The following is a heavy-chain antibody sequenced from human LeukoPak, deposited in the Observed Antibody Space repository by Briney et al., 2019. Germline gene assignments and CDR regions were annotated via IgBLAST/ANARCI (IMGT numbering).Heavy chain of an antibody. J-gene: IGHJ4*02. D-gene: IGHD3-10*01. CDR1: GGSFSGYY. V-gene: IGHV4-34*01. CDR2: INHSGST. CDR3: ARQSPDYYGSGSYYYFDY. Sequence: PSETLSLTCAVYGGSFSGYYWSWIRQPPGKGLEWIGEINHSGSTNYNPSLKSRVTISVDTSKNQFSLKLSSVTAADTAVYYCARQSPDYYGSGSYYYFDYGGQGTLVTVSS.